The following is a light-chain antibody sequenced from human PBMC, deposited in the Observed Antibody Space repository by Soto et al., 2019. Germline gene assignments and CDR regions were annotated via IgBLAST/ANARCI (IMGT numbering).Light chain of an antibody. CDR1: QSVSNNY. CDR2: GAS. CDR3: QQSGSSPLT. V-gene: IGKV3-20*01. J-gene: IGKJ4*01. Sequence: EVVLTQSPGTLSLSPGERATLSCRASQSVSNNYLAWYQQKPGQAPRLPIYGASNRATGIPDRFSGSGSATDFTLTISRLEPEDFAVYFCQQSGSSPLTFGGGTKVAIK.